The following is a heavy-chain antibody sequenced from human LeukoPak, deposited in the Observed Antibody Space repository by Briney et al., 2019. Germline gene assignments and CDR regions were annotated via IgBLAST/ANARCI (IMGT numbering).Heavy chain of an antibody. CDR1: GGSFSGYY. CDR3: ARALGRRWYYYDSSGYPFDY. CDR2: INHSGST. Sequence: PSETLSLTCAVYGGSFSGYYWSWIRQPPGKGLEWIGEINHSGSTNYNPSLKSRVTISVDTSKNQFSLKLSSVTAADTAVYYCARALGRRWYYYDSSGYPFDYWGQGTLVTVSS. J-gene: IGHJ4*02. D-gene: IGHD3-22*01. V-gene: IGHV4-34*01.